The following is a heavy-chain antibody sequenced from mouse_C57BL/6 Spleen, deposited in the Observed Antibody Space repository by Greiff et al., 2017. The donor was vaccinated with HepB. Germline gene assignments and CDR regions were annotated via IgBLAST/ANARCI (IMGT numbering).Heavy chain of an antibody. V-gene: IGHV1-18*01. Sequence: EVQLQQSGPELVKPGASVKIPCKASGYTFTDYNMDWVKQSHGKSLEWIGDINPNNGGTIYNQKFKGKATLTVDKSSSTAYMELRSLTSEDTAVYYCASGGDYYGSSYWYFDVWGTGTTVTVSS. D-gene: IGHD1-1*01. J-gene: IGHJ1*03. CDR1: GYTFTDYN. CDR2: INPNNGGT. CDR3: ASGGDYYGSSYWYFDV.